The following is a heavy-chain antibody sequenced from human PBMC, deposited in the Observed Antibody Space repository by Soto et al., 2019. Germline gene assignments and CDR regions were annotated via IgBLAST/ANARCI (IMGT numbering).Heavy chain of an antibody. Sequence: QGQLVQSGAEVNKPGSSVKVSCKASGGTFSSYAISWVRQSPGQGLEWRGGIIPIFGTANYAQKFQGRVTITADESTSTAYMELSSLRSEDTGVYYCARAPKEPIVVVTARGWFDPWGQGTLVTVSS. D-gene: IGHD2-21*02. V-gene: IGHV1-69*01. J-gene: IGHJ5*02. CDR3: ARAPKEPIVVVTARGWFDP. CDR2: IIPIFGTA. CDR1: GGTFSSYA.